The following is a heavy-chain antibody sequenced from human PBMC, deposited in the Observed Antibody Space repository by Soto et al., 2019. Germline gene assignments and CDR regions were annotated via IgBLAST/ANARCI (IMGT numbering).Heavy chain of an antibody. CDR1: GGTFSSYA. CDR2: IIPIFGTA. Sequence: SRKASGGTFSSYAISWVRQAPGQGLEWMGGIIPIFGTANYAQKFQGRVTITADESTSTAYMELRSLRSEDTAVYYCARWKDCSGGSCHYSGYYYHYGMDVWGQGSTVTVSS. J-gene: IGHJ6*02. D-gene: IGHD2-15*01. V-gene: IGHV1-69*01. CDR3: ARWKDCSGGSCHYSGYYYHYGMDV.